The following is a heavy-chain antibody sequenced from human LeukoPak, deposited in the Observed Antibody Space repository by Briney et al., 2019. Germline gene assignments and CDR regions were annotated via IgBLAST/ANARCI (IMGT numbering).Heavy chain of an antibody. CDR2: IYYSGST. D-gene: IGHD3-9*01. CDR1: GGSISSSSYY. Sequence: PSETLSLTSTVSGGSISSSSYYWGWLRQPPGKGLQWIGSIYYSGSTYYNPSLKSRVTISVDTSKNQFSLKLSSVTAADTAVSYCARDGRSYYDILTGYQIDAFDIWGQGTMVTVSS. J-gene: IGHJ3*02. CDR3: ARDGRSYYDILTGYQIDAFDI. V-gene: IGHV4-39*07.